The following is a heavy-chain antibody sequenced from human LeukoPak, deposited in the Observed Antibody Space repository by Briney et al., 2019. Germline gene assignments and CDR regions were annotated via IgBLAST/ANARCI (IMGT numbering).Heavy chain of an antibody. D-gene: IGHD6-25*01. V-gene: IGHV4-4*02. Sequence: PWGTLSLTCAVSGGSISSNYWWSWGREPPGEGVEWVGQILHSGCAYYKPSLKRRVTMPVDTSKNQFSLKLTSVTYADTAVYYSTRARGTEAIDYWSQGTLVTVSS. CDR1: GGSISSNYW. CDR2: ILHSGCA. J-gene: IGHJ4*02. CDR3: TRARGTEAIDY.